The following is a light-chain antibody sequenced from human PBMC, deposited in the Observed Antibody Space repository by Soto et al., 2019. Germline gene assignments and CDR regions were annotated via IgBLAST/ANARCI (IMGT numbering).Light chain of an antibody. J-gene: IGLJ2*01. CDR1: SSNIGSNT. Sequence: QSVLTQPPSASGTPGQRVTISCSGSSSNIGSNTVNWYQQLPGTAPKLLMYSNNQRPSGVPDRFSASKSGTSASLAISGLQSEDEADYYCAAWDDSLNGRVFGGGTKVTVL. V-gene: IGLV1-44*01. CDR3: AAWDDSLNGRV. CDR2: SNN.